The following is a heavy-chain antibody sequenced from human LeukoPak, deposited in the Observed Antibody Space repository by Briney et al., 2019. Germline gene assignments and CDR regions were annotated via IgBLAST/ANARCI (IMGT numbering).Heavy chain of an antibody. CDR2: MYYSGNT. J-gene: IGHJ3*02. Sequence: SETLSLTCTVSGGSISSYYWNWVRQPPGKGLEWIGYMYYSGNTNYNPSLKSRATLSVDTSKKQFSLKVISVTAADTAVYYCARSRSSSRGWLPFDIWGQGTLVTVSS. V-gene: IGHV4-59*01. CDR3: ARSRSSSRGWLPFDI. CDR1: GGSISSYY. D-gene: IGHD6-13*01.